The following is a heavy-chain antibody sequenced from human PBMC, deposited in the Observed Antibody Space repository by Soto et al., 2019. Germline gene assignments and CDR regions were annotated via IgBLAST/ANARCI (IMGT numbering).Heavy chain of an antibody. Sequence: EVQLLESGGGLVKPGGSLRLSCAASGFAFGRYALSWVRQAPGKGLEWVSAMGGSVDSKSYADSVKGRFTISRDDPKNKLFLEMNSLRPEDTAIYFCARDQISGWYDNWGQGPLVTVSS. CDR1: GFAFGRYA. CDR2: MGGSVDSK. J-gene: IGHJ5*02. V-gene: IGHV3-23*01. D-gene: IGHD6-19*01. CDR3: ARDQISGWYDN.